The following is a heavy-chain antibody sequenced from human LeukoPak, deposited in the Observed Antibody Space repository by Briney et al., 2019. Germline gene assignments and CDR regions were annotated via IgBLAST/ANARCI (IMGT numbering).Heavy chain of an antibody. D-gene: IGHD3-22*01. Sequence: SQTLSLTCTVSGGSISSGGYYWSWIRQHPGKGLEWIGYIYYSGSTYYNPSLKSRVTISVDTSKNQFSQKLGSVTAADTAVYYCARRAYYYDSSGYSWFDPWGLGTLVTVSS. CDR3: ARRAYYYDSSGYSWFDP. CDR2: IYYSGST. J-gene: IGHJ5*02. V-gene: IGHV4-31*03. CDR1: GGSISSGGYY.